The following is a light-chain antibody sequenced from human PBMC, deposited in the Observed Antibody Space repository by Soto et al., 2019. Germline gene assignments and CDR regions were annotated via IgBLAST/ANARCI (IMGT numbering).Light chain of an antibody. Sequence: QSVLTQPASVSGSPGQSITISCTGANSDIGNYDFVSWYRQHPGEAPKVLIFDVSNRPSGISNRFSGSKSGNTASLTIYGLQAEDEADYFRSSYTSTSSFYVFGTGTKVTVL. V-gene: IGLV2-14*03. CDR1: NSDIGNYDF. CDR3: SSYTSTSSFYV. CDR2: DVS. J-gene: IGLJ1*01.